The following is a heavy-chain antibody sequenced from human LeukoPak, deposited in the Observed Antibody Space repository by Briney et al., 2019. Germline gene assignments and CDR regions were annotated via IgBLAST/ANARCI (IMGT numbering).Heavy chain of an antibody. CDR1: GFTFSSYW. CDR2: IQTDGSVT. Sequence: GGSLILSCAASGFTFSSYWMHWVRQAPGKGLVWVSRIQTDGSVTTYADSVKGRFTISRDNAKNTLYLQMNSLRAEDTAVYYCAKDRVVSLDYWGQGTLVTVSS. V-gene: IGHV3-74*01. J-gene: IGHJ4*02. CDR3: AKDRVVSLDY. D-gene: IGHD3-3*01.